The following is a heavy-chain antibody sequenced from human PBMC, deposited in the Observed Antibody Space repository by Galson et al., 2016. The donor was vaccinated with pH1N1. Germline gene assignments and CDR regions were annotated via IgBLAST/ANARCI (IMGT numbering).Heavy chain of an antibody. Sequence: SVKVSCKASGVIFNSYAINWVRQAPGQGLEWMGGIIAIFNTPNYAQDFQGRVTITADKPTTTVYLELSGLTSEETAVYYGARARNYYGNEAFDIWGQGTMVIVSS. CDR3: ARARNYYGNEAFDI. J-gene: IGHJ3*02. V-gene: IGHV1-69*06. CDR2: IIAIFNTP. D-gene: IGHD3-22*01. CDR1: GVIFNSYA.